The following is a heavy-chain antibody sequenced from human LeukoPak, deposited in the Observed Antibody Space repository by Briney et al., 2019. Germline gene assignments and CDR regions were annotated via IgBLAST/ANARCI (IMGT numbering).Heavy chain of an antibody. V-gene: IGHV1-2*02. J-gene: IGHJ4*02. Sequence: SSVKVSCKASGYTFTGYYINWVRQAPGQAPEWVGWVNPNTGGTRYAQKFQGRVTMTRDTSITTAFMELRGLTFDDTAVFYCVREAGPLDWGQGTLVTVSS. CDR3: VREAGPLD. CDR2: VNPNTGGT. CDR1: GYTFTGYY.